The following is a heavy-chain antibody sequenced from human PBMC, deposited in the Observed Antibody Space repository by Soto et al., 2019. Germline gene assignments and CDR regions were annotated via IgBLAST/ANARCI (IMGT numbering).Heavy chain of an antibody. CDR2: IIPIFGTA. Sequence: PSVKVSCKASGGTFSSYAISWVRQVPGQGLEWMGGIIPIFGTANYAQKFQGRVTITADESTSTAYMELSSLRSEDTAVYYCASPKAYDSSGPGAFDIWGQGTMVTVSS. CDR1: GGTFSSYA. D-gene: IGHD3-22*01. CDR3: ASPKAYDSSGPGAFDI. V-gene: IGHV1-69*13. J-gene: IGHJ3*02.